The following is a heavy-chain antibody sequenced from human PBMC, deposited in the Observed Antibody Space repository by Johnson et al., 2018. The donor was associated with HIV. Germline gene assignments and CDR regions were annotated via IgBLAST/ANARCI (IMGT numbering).Heavy chain of an antibody. CDR2: LYSAGSA. CDR1: GFAVSSNY. V-gene: IGHV3-66*02. J-gene: IGHJ3*02. Sequence: EVQLVESGGGLVRPGGSLRLSCAASGFAVSSNYMNWVRQTPGKGLAWVSILYSAGSAYYADSVKGRFTISRDNSKNTLYLQMNSLRPEDTAVYYCARAPPYYGGYSVSDAFDIWGQGTMVTVSS. D-gene: IGHD3-22*01. CDR3: ARAPPYYGGYSVSDAFDI.